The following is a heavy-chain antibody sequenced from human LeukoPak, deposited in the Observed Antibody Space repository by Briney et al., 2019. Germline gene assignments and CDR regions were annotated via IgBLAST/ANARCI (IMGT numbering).Heavy chain of an antibody. J-gene: IGHJ4*02. CDR2: TYYRSKWYN. V-gene: IGHV6-1*01. Sequence: SQTLSLTCAISGDSLSSNSAACNWFRQSPSRGLEWLGRTYYRSKWYNDYAVSVKSRIIINPDTSKNQFSLQLNSVTPEDTAVYFCAREGWNGGFDYWGQGTLVTVSS. D-gene: IGHD1-1*01. CDR3: AREGWNGGFDY. CDR1: GDSLSSNSAA.